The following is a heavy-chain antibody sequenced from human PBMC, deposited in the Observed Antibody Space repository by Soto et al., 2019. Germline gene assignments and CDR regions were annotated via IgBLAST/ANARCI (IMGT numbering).Heavy chain of an antibody. CDR1: GFTFSSFW. CDR3: AREVGATY. V-gene: IGHV3-7*01. D-gene: IGHD1-26*01. J-gene: IGHJ4*02. CDR2: IKQDGSET. Sequence: EVQLVESGGGLVQPGGSLRLSCAASGFTFSSFWMTRVRQAPGKGLEWVANIKQDGSETYYVDSVKGRFTISRDNAKNSVYLQMNSLRVEDTAVYYCAREVGATYWGQGTLVTVSS.